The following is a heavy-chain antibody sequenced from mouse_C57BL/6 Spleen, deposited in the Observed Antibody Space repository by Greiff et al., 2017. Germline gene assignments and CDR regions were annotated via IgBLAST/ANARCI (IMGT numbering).Heavy chain of an antibody. CDR2: IRSGGSYT. V-gene: IGHV5-6*01. CDR3: ARHAITTVVARGYFDY. CDR1: GFTFSSYG. J-gene: IGHJ2*01. Sequence: EVQGVESGGDLVKPGGSLKLSCAASGFTFSSYGLSWVRQTPDKRLEWVATIRSGGSYTYYPESVKGRFTISRDNAKNTLYMQMSSLKSEDTAMYYCARHAITTVVARGYFDYWGQGTTLTVSS. D-gene: IGHD1-1*01.